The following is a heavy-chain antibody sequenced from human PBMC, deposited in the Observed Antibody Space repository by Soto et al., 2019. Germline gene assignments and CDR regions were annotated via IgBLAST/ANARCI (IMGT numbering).Heavy chain of an antibody. J-gene: IGHJ6*03. Sequence: GGSLRLSCAASGFTFSSYGMHWVRQAPGKGLEWVAVISYDGSNKYYADSVKGRFTISRDNSKNTLYLQMNSLRAEDTAVYYCAKCADTSYYYYYMDVWGKGTTVTVSS. CDR2: ISYDGSNK. CDR3: AKCADTSYYYYYMDV. CDR1: GFTFSSYG. V-gene: IGHV3-30*18. D-gene: IGHD3-16*01.